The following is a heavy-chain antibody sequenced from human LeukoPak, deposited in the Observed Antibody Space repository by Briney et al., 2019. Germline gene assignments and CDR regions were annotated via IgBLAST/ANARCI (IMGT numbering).Heavy chain of an antibody. V-gene: IGHV3-23*01. CDR3: AQGGYFAFDM. Sequence: KAGGSLRLSRVGSGFTLSAYDMQWVRQAPGKGLEWVSGTSRSSGAHYTDSVKGRFTISRDNSKDTLYLQMDSLRAEDTAVYYCAQGGYFAFDMWGQGTMVTVSS. CDR1: GFTLSAYD. CDR2: TSRSSGA. D-gene: IGHD2-2*03. J-gene: IGHJ3*02.